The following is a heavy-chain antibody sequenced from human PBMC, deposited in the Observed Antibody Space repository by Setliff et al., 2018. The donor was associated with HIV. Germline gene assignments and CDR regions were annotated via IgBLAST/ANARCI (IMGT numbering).Heavy chain of an antibody. D-gene: IGHD1-26*01. Sequence: GGSLRLSCTASGFTFSSYAMSWVRQAPGKGLEWVSGITGSGDNTYYADNVEGRFTISRDNSKNTLYLQMNSLRAEDTALYFCAKGAGPTTLAEPFDSWGQGTLVTVSS. J-gene: IGHJ4*02. CDR2: ITGSGDNT. V-gene: IGHV3-23*01. CDR3: AKGAGPTTLAEPFDS. CDR1: GFTFSSYA.